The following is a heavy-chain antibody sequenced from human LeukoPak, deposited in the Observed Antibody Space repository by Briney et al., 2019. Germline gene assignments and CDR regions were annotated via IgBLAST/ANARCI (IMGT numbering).Heavy chain of an antibody. V-gene: IGHV4-34*01. CDR1: GGSFSGYY. Sequence: AETLSLTCAVYGGSFSGYYWSWIRQPPGKGLEWIGEINHSGSTNYNPSLKSRLTISVDSSKNQFSLKLTSVTAADTAVYYCARGGRSGATKTWGQGTLVTVSS. CDR2: INHSGST. D-gene: IGHD1-26*01. CDR3: ARGGRSGATKT. J-gene: IGHJ5*02.